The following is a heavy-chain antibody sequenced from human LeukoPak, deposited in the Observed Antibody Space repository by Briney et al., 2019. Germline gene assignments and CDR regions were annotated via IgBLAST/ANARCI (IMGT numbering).Heavy chain of an antibody. V-gene: IGHV4-34*01. Sequence: PSETLSLTCTVSGGSISSYYWSWIRQPPGKGLEWIGEINHSGSTNYNPSLKSRVTISVDTSKNQFSLKLSSVTAADTAVYYCARDLQLWFGEPPLDYWGQGTLVTVSS. CDR2: INHSGST. D-gene: IGHD3-10*01. J-gene: IGHJ4*02. CDR1: GGSISSYY. CDR3: ARDLQLWFGEPPLDY.